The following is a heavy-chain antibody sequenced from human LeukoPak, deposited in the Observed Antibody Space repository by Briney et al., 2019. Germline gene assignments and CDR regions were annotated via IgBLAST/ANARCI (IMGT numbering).Heavy chain of an antibody. J-gene: IGHJ4*02. CDR3: ARVSGRLERQSDLDY. CDR1: GFTFASYS. D-gene: IGHD1-1*01. V-gene: IGHV3-21*01. CDR2: ISGDSTYI. Sequence: PGGSLRLSCAASGFTFASYSMNWIRQAPGKGLEWVSSISGDSTYIYNAGSVKGRFTISRDNAQASLYLQMISLRADDTAVYYCARVSGRLERQSDLDYWGQGTLVIVSS.